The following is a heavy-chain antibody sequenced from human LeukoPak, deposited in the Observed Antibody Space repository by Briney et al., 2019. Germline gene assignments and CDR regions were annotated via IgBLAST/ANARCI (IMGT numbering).Heavy chain of an antibody. V-gene: IGHV3-21*01. Sequence: GGSLRLSCTASGFNFSTYIMNWVRQAPGKGLEWVSSISTKSSYIYNADSLKGRFTISRDNAKNSLYLQMNSLRAEDTAVYYCARSDENYDYVWGSYRPKYYFDYWGQGTLVTVSS. J-gene: IGHJ4*02. CDR3: ARSDENYDYVWGSYRPKYYFDY. CDR2: ISTKSSYI. D-gene: IGHD3-16*02. CDR1: GFNFSTYI.